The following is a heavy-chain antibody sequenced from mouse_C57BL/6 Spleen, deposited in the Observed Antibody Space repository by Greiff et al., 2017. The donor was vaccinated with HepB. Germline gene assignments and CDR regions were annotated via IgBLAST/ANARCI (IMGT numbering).Heavy chain of an antibody. D-gene: IGHD1-1*01. V-gene: IGHV1-7*01. Sequence: QVRLQQSGAELAKPGASVKLSCKASGYTFTSYWMHWVKQRPGQGLEWIGYINPSSGYTKYNQKVKDKATLTADKSSSTAYMQLSSLTYEDSAVYYCATLFIWYFDVWGTGTTVTVSS. CDR3: ATLFIWYFDV. J-gene: IGHJ1*03. CDR2: INPSSGYT. CDR1: GYTFTSYW.